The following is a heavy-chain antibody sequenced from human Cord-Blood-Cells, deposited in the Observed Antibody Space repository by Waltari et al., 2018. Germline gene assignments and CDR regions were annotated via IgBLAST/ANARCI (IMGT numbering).Heavy chain of an antibody. Sequence: QVQLVQSGSELKKPGASVKVSCKASGYTFTSYAMNWVRQAPGQGLEWMGWINTNTGNPTYAQGFTGRFVISLDTSVSTAYLQISSLKAEDTAVYYCAREYCSSTSCYYYYYYYMDVWGKGTTVTVSS. V-gene: IGHV7-4-1*02. CDR1: GYTFTSYA. J-gene: IGHJ6*03. CDR3: AREYCSSTSCYYYYYYYMDV. D-gene: IGHD2-2*01. CDR2: INTNTGNP.